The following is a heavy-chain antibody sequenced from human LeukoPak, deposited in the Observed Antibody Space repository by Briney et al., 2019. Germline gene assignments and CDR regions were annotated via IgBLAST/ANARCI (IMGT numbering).Heavy chain of an antibody. J-gene: IGHJ4*02. Sequence: GGSLRLSCAASGFTFISYWMHWVRQAPGKGLVWVSRINGYGSSTDFADSVKGRFTISRDNAKSTLYLQMNSLRAEDTAVYYCARDAPGNTALDYWGQGTLVTVSS. V-gene: IGHV3-74*01. D-gene: IGHD5-18*01. CDR2: INGYGSST. CDR1: GFTFISYW. CDR3: ARDAPGNTALDY.